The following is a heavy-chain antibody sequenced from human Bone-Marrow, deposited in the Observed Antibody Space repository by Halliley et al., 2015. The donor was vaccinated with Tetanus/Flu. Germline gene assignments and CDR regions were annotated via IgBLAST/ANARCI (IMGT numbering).Heavy chain of an antibody. V-gene: IGHV5-51*01. J-gene: IGHJ4*02. Sequence: EVQLVQSGAEVKKPGESLKISCKASGNNFMNSWIGWVRQMPGEALEWMGLIYVGDSDTRYSPSFQGQVTISADKSINTAYLQWGSMKASDTAIYYCATYFRGSNWFFDSWGQGTQVTVSS. CDR2: IYVGDSDT. D-gene: IGHD4-4*01. CDR1: GNNFMNSW. CDR3: ATYFRGSNWFFDS.